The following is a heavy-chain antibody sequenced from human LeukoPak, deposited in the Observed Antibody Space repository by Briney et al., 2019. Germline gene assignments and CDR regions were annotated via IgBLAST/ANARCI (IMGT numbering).Heavy chain of an antibody. J-gene: IGHJ3*02. CDR3: ATAIWSGYSSAFDI. V-gene: IGHV1-8*03. D-gene: IGHD3-3*01. Sequence: GASVKVSCKASGYTFTSYDINWVRQATGQGLEWMGWMNPNSGNTGYAQKFQGRVTITRNTSISTAYMELSSLRSEDTAVYYCATAIWSGYSSAFDIWGQGTMVTVSS. CDR1: GYTFTSYD. CDR2: MNPNSGNT.